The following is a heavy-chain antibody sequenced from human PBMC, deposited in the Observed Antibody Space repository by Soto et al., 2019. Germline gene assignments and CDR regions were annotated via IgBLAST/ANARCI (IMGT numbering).Heavy chain of an antibody. CDR1: GFTFSSYA. CDR3: AKDFRSSSMVFPGGVDY. D-gene: IGHD3-10*01. J-gene: IGHJ4*02. CDR2: IRGSGGST. V-gene: IGHV3-23*01. Sequence: EVQLLESGGGLVQPGGSLRLSCAASGFTFSSYAMSWVRQAPGTGLEWVSAIRGSGGSTYYAASVKGRFTISRDNSKNTRDLELNSLRADDTAVYYCAKDFRSSSMVFPGGVDYWGQGTLVTVSS.